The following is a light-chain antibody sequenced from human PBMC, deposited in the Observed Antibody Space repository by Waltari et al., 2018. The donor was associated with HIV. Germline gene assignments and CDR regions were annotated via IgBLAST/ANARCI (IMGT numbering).Light chain of an antibody. CDR2: EVF. CDR3: SSYTVRNTWV. Sequence: QSALTQPASVSAYPGQSITISCTGSISDFRDFKYVSWYQHHPGKAPKLMIFEVFNRPSGVSDRFSGSKSGNTSSLTISGLQTEDEADYYCSSYTVRNTWVFGGGTKLTVL. CDR1: ISDFRDFKY. J-gene: IGLJ3*02. V-gene: IGLV2-14*01.